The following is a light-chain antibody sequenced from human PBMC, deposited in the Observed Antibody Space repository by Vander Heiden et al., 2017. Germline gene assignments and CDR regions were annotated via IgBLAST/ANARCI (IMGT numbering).Light chain of an antibody. CDR1: QSISSY. V-gene: IGKV1-39*01. J-gene: IGKJ5*01. CDR3: QQSDSTPLT. Sequence: DIQMTQSPSSLSASVGDRVTITCRASQSISSYLNWYQQKPGKAPKLLIYAASSLQSGVPSRFSGSGSGTDFTLTISSLQPEDFATYYCQQSDSTPLTFGQGTPMDIK. CDR2: AAS.